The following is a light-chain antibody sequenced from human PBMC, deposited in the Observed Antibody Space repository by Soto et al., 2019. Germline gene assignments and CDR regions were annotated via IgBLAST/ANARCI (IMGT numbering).Light chain of an antibody. V-gene: IGKV3-15*01. CDR3: QQRSNWPLT. J-gene: IGKJ4*01. CDR1: QSVSSN. Sequence: EIVMTQSPATLSVSPGERATLSCRASQSVSSNLAWYLQKPGQAPRLLIYGASTRATGVPARFSGSGSGTDFTLTISSLEPEDFAVYYCQQRSNWPLTFGGGTKVDIK. CDR2: GAS.